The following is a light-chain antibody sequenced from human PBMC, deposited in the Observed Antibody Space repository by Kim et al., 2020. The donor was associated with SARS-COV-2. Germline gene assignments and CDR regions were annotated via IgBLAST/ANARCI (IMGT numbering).Light chain of an antibody. V-gene: IGKV1-16*02. Sequence: DIQMTQSPSSLSASVGDRVTITCRASQDIGNYFAWFQQKPGKAPKSLIYGVSTLQSGVPSKFSGSGSGTDFTLTISSLQPEDFATYYCQQYKSYPLTFGGGTKVDIK. CDR1: QDIGNY. J-gene: IGKJ4*01. CDR2: GVS. CDR3: QQYKSYPLT.